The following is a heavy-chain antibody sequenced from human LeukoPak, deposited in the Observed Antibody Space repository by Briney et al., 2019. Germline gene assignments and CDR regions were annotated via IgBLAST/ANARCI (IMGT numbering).Heavy chain of an antibody. D-gene: IGHD4-23*01. J-gene: IGHJ1*01. CDR3: ARAYGGNSQYFQH. CDR1: GGSISSSSYY. Sequence: PSETLSLTCTVSGGSISSSSYYWGWIRQPPGKGLEWIGSIHHNGSTNYNPSLKSRVTISLDTSKNQFSLKLSSVTAADTAVYYCARAYGGNSQYFQHWGQGTLVTVSS. V-gene: IGHV4-39*07. CDR2: IHHNGST.